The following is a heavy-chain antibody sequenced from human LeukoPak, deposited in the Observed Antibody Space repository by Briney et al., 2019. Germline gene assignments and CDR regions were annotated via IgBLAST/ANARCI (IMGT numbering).Heavy chain of an antibody. J-gene: IGHJ3*02. CDR2: INWNGGST. Sequence: SGGSLRLSCAASGFTFSSYGMSWVRQAPGKGLEWVSGINWNGGSTGYADSVKGRFTISRDNAKNSLYLQMNSLRAEDTALYHCARTTTVVTSDAFDIWGQGTMVTVSS. CDR3: ARTTTVVTSDAFDI. V-gene: IGHV3-20*01. D-gene: IGHD4-23*01. CDR1: GFTFSSYG.